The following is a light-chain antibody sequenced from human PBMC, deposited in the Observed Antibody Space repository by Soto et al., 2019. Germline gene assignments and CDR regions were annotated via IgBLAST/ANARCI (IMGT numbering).Light chain of an antibody. V-gene: IGKV1D-16*01. CDR1: QGISTW. CDR2: AAS. Sequence: DIQMTQFPSSLSASVGDRVNITCRASQGISTWLAWYQQKPERAPKSLIYAASRLQSGVPPRFSGSGSETDFTLTISSLQPGDFATYYCQQYNRYPRTFGQGTNVEIK. J-gene: IGKJ1*01. CDR3: QQYNRYPRT.